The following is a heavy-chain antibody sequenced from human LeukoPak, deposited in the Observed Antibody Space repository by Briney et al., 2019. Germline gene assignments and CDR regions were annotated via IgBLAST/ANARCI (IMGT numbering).Heavy chain of an antibody. J-gene: IGHJ4*02. Sequence: SVKVSCKASGGTFSSYAISWVRQAPGQGLEWMGGIIPIFGTANYAQKFQGRVTITTDESTSTAYMELSSLGSEDTAVYYCARDLMGVQQPPGGENWGQGTLVTVSS. V-gene: IGHV1-69*05. CDR3: ARDLMGVQQPPGGEN. D-gene: IGHD6-13*01. CDR2: IIPIFGTA. CDR1: GGTFSSYA.